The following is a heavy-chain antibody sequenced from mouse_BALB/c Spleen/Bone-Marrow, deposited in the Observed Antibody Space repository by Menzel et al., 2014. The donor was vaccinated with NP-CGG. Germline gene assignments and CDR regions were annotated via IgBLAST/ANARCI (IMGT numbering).Heavy chain of an antibody. V-gene: IGHV1S81*02. Sequence: VKLQESGAELVKPGASVKLSCKASGYSFTNYYMYWVKQWPGQGLEWIGEINPSNGGTNFNEKFKSKATLTVDKSSSTAFRQLSSLTSEDSAVYYCTRSNYGYWFFDVWGAGTTFPVSS. CDR2: INPSNGGT. CDR3: TRSNYGYWFFDV. D-gene: IGHD1-1*01. CDR1: GYSFTNYY. J-gene: IGHJ1*01.